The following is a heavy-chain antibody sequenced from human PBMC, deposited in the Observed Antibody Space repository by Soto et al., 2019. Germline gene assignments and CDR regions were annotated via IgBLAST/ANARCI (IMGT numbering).Heavy chain of an antibody. Sequence: QVQLVESGGGLVKPGGSLRLSCAASGFTFSDYYMSWIRQAPGKGLEWVSDISSSGSTIYYADSVKGQFTISRDNAKNSLYLQMNILIAEDTAVYYCARDLTSSGYYYYYYMDVWGKGTTVTVSS. CDR2: ISSSGSTI. D-gene: IGHD6-25*01. CDR1: GFTFSDYY. J-gene: IGHJ6*03. CDR3: ARDLTSSGYYYYYYMDV. V-gene: IGHV3-11*01.